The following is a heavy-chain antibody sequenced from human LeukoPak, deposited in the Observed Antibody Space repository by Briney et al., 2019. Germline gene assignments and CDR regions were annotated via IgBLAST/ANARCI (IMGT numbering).Heavy chain of an antibody. D-gene: IGHD3-10*02. Sequence: GASVRVSCKASGYTFTSYGISWVRQAPGQGLEWMGWISAYNGNTNYAQKLQGRVTMTTDTSTSTACMELRSLRSDDTAVYYCARTLATMVGPLSYWGQGTLVTVSS. CDR3: ARTLATMVGPLSY. J-gene: IGHJ4*02. CDR2: ISAYNGNT. CDR1: GYTFTSYG. V-gene: IGHV1-18*01.